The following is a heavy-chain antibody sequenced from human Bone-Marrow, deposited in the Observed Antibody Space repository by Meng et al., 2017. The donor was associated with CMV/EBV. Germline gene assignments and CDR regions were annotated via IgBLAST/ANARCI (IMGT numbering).Heavy chain of an antibody. D-gene: IGHD6-19*01. CDR1: GDSISSYY. CDR3: ARSGYSGGWYEIDY. J-gene: IGHJ4*02. V-gene: IGHV4-59*01. CDR2: IYYSGS. Sequence: SETLSLTCTVSGDSISSYYCSWIRQPPGKGLEWIGNIYYSGSNYNPSLKSRVTISIDASKSQFSLKLTSVTAADTAFYYCARSGYSGGWYEIDYWGQGTLVTVSS.